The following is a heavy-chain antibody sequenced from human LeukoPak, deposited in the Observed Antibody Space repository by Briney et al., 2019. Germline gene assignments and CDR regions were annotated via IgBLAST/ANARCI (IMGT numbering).Heavy chain of an antibody. J-gene: IGHJ5*02. D-gene: IGHD6-19*01. V-gene: IGHV4-39*07. CDR3: ASSGWYWFDP. Sequence: SETLSLTCTVSGGFISSSSYYWGWIGQPPGKGLEGIGSIYYSGSTYYNPSLKSRVTISVDTSKNQFSLKLSSVTAADTAVYYCASSGWYWFDPWGQGTLVTVSS. CDR2: IYYSGST. CDR1: GGFISSSSYY.